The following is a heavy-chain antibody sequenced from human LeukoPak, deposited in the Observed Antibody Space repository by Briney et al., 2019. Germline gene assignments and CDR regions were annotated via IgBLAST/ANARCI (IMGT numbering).Heavy chain of an antibody. J-gene: IGHJ4*02. V-gene: IGHV3-23*01. CDR1: GFTLRSYA. D-gene: IGHD3-10*01. CDR2: ISDTGDKT. CDR3: AKMTDSTPYSSGTFDS. Sequence: GRSLRLSCSASGFTLRSYAMGWVRQAPGKGLEWVSAISDTGDKTYYADSVKGRFTISRDHSRNTLYLQMSRLRAEDTALFYCAKMTDSTPYSSGTFDSWGQGTLVTVSS.